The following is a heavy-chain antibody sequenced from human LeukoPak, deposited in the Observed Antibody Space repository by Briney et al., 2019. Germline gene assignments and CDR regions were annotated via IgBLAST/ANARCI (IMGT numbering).Heavy chain of an antibody. J-gene: IGHJ5*02. V-gene: IGHV4-30-4*08. CDR3: AREPPSSSWYDWFDP. Sequence: SETLSLTCTVSGGSINNANYYWGWIRQPPGKGLEWIGYIYYSGSTYYNPSLKSRVSISVDTSKNQFSLKLSSVTAADTAVYYCAREPPSSSWYDWFDPWGQGTLVTVSS. D-gene: IGHD6-13*01. CDR2: IYYSGST. CDR1: GGSINNANYY.